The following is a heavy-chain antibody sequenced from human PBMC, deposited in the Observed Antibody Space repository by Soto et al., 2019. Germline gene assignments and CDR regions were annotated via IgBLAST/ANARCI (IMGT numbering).Heavy chain of an antibody. D-gene: IGHD3-3*01. V-gene: IGHV3-33*06. CDR3: AKQAYDFWSGYVIRPDY. CDR1: GFTFSSYG. CDR2: IWYDGSNK. J-gene: IGHJ4*02. Sequence: GGSLRLSCAASGFTFSSYGMHWVRQAPGKGLEWVAVIWYDGSNKYYADSVKGRFTISRDNSKNTLYLQMNSLRAEDTAVYYCAKQAYDFWSGYVIRPDYWGQGTLVTVSS.